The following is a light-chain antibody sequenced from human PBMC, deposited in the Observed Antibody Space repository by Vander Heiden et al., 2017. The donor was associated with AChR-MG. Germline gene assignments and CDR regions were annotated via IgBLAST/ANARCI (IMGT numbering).Light chain of an antibody. V-gene: IGLV2-14*03. CDR3: SSYTRTSRV. J-gene: IGLJ3*02. Sequence: QSALTQPASVSGSPGQPITISCTGTSSDVGGYKYVSWYQQLPGKAPKLIIYDVSYRASGVSNRFSGSKSGNTASLTISGLRAEDEADYYCSSYTRTSRVFGGGTKLTVL. CDR1: SSDVGGYKY. CDR2: DVS.